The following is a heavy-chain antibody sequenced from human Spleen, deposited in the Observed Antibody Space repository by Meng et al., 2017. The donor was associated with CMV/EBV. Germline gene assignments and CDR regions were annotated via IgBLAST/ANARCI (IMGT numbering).Heavy chain of an antibody. CDR2: INPNTGGT. CDR1: GYTFTDYY. V-gene: IGHV1-2*02. J-gene: IGHJ4*02. Sequence: ASVKVSCKASGYTFTDYYLHWVRQAPAQGLEWMGWINPNTGGTVYAQKFQGRVTMTRDTSITTAYMELNRLTSDDTAVYYCAKLRYYDSSSFDFWGQGTLVTVSS. D-gene: IGHD3-22*01. CDR3: AKLRYYDSSSFDF.